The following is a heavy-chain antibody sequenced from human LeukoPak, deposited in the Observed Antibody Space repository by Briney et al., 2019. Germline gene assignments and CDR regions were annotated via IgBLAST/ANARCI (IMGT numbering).Heavy chain of an antibody. CDR3: ARDQDYAFDI. Sequence: GGSLRLSCAVSGFTFSSYSMDWVRQAPGKGLEWVSSISSSSSYIYYADSVKGRFTISRDNAKKSLYLQMNSLRAEDTAVYYCARDQDYAFDIWGQGTLVTVSS. V-gene: IGHV3-21*03. J-gene: IGHJ3*02. CDR2: ISSSSSYI. CDR1: GFTFSSYS.